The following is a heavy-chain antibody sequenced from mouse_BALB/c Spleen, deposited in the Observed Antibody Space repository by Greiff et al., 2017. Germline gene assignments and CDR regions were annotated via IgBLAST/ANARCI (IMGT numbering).Heavy chain of an antibody. CDR3: VRHRSSYSYWYFDV. J-gene: IGHJ1*01. CDR1: GFTFNTYA. Sequence: EVQLVESGGGLVQPKGSLKLSCAASGFTFNTYAMNWVRQAPGKGLEWVARIRSKSNNYATYYADSVKDRFTISRDDSQSMLYLQMNNLKTEDTAMYYCVRHRSSYSYWYFDVWGEGTTVTVSS. V-gene: IGHV10-1*02. CDR2: IRSKSNNYAT. D-gene: IGHD1-1*01.